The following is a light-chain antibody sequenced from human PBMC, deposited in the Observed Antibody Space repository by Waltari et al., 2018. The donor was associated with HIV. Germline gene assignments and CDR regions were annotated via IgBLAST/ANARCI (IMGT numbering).Light chain of an antibody. Sequence: EIVMTQSPATLSVSPGERATLSCRASHSVRIGLDWYQQKPGQPPRLLIYAASTRATGIPARFSGSGSGTEFTRTISSLQSEDFAVYYCQQYSDWPPFTFGGGTKVESK. CDR1: HSVRIG. CDR3: QQYSDWPPFT. V-gene: IGKV3-15*01. J-gene: IGKJ4*01. CDR2: AAS.